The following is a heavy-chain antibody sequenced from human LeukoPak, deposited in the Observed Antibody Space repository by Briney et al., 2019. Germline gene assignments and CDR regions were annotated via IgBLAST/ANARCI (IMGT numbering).Heavy chain of an antibody. CDR3: TKDYDTVGYYSSDY. CDR2: LSGSGTTT. Sequence: GRSLRLSCAASGFTFSDYAMSWVRQVPGKGLEWVSTLSGSGTTTFYANSVKGRFTISRDSSKNTLYLQMNNLRAADTALYYCTKDYDTVGYYSSDYWGQGTLVTVSS. V-gene: IGHV3-23*01. D-gene: IGHD3-22*01. CDR1: GFTFSDYA. J-gene: IGHJ4*02.